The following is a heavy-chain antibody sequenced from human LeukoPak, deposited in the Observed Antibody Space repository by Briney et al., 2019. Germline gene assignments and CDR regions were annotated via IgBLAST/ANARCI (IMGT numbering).Heavy chain of an antibody. J-gene: IGHJ6*03. CDR1: GFTFSSYG. Sequence: GGSLRLSCSASGFTFSSYGMHWVRQAPGKGLEWVAVISYDGSNKYYADSVKGRFTISRDNSNNTLYLQMNSLRAEDTAVYYCAKNGGWNDHYYYYYMDVWGKGTTVTVSS. D-gene: IGHD1-1*01. V-gene: IGHV3-30*18. CDR3: AKNGGWNDHYYYYYMDV. CDR2: ISYDGSNK.